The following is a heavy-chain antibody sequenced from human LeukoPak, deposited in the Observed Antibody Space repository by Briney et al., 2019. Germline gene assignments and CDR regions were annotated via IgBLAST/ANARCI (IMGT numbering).Heavy chain of an antibody. CDR1: Y. CDR3: ARYQLVRENYGMDV. J-gene: IGHJ6*02. V-gene: IGHV4-31*02. Sequence: YWIGWVRQMPGKGLEWIGYIYYSGNTYYNPSLKSRVTISVDTSKNQFSLKLSSVTAADTAVYFCARYQLVRENYGMDVWGQGTTVTVSS. D-gene: IGHD2-2*01. CDR2: IYYSGNT.